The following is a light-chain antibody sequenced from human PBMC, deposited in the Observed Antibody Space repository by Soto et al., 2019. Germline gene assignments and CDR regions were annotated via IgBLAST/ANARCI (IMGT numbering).Light chain of an antibody. CDR2: DVS. CDR1: SSEVGGYNY. V-gene: IGLV2-14*01. J-gene: IGLJ2*01. CDR3: SSYTSSSTPGV. Sequence: QSVLTQPASVSGSPGQSITISCTGTSSEVGGYNYVSWYQQHPGKAPKLMIYDVSNRPSGVSNRFSGSKSGNTASLTISGLQAEDEADYYCSSYTSSSTPGVFGGGT.